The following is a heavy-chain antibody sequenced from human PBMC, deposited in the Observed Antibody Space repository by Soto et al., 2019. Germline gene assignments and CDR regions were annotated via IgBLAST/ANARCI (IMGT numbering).Heavy chain of an antibody. CDR1: GFTFSSYA. D-gene: IGHD4-17*01. Sequence: GGSLRLSCAASGFTFSSYAMSWVRLAPGKGLEWVSAISGSGGSTYYADSVKGRFTISRDNSKNTLYLQMNSLRAEDTAVYYCAKVLGSVRVVDYWGQGTLVTVS. J-gene: IGHJ4*02. V-gene: IGHV3-23*01. CDR2: ISGSGGST. CDR3: AKVLGSVRVVDY.